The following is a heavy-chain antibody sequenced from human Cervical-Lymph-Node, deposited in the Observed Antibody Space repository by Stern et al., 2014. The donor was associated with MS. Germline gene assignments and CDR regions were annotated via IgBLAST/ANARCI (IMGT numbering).Heavy chain of an antibody. CDR3: ARSVATGESGYYYGMDV. J-gene: IGHJ6*02. Sequence: DQLVESGGGVVQPGRSLRLSCAASGFTFSSYAMHWVRQAPGKGLEWVAVISYDGTNKYYAHSVKGRFTMSRDYFKNTLHLQMNSLRPEDTAVYYCARSVATGESGYYYGMDVWGQGTAVTVSS. D-gene: IGHD5-12*01. V-gene: IGHV3-30-3*01. CDR1: GFTFSSYA. CDR2: ISYDGTNK.